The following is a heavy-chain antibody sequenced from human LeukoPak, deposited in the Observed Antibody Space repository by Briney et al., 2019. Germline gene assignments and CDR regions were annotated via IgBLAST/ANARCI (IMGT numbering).Heavy chain of an antibody. CDR3: ARAGCGGDCYDY. V-gene: IGHV1-69*13. CDR2: IIPIFGTA. D-gene: IGHD2-21*01. CDR1: GGTFSSYA. J-gene: IGHJ4*02. Sequence: SVNVSCKASGGTFSSYAISWVRQAPGQGLEWMEGIIPIFGTANYAQKFQGRVTITADESTSTAYMELSSLRSEDTAVYYCARAGCGGDCYDYWGQGTLVTVSS.